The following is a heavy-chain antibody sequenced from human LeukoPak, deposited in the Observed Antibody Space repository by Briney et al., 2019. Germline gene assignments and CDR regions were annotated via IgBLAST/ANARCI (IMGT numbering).Heavy chain of an antibody. CDR3: ARGKITMVRGVRGYNWFDP. CDR1: GGSISSYY. V-gene: IGHV4-59*01. D-gene: IGHD3-10*01. CDR2: IYYSGST. Sequence: SETLSLTCTVSGGSISSYYWSWIRQPPGKGLEWIGYIYYSGSTNYNPSLKSRVTISVDTSKNQFSLKLSSVTAADTAVYYCARGKITMVRGVRGYNWFDPWGQGTLVTVSS. J-gene: IGHJ5*02.